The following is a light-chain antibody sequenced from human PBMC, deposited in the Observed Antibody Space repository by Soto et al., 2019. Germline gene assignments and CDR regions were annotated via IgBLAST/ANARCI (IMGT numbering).Light chain of an antibody. CDR2: DVS. Sequence: QSALTQPASVSGSPGQSITISCTGTSSDVGGYNYVSWYQQHTGKAPKLMIYDVSNRPSGGSNRFSGSKSGNTASLTISGLQAEDEADYYCSSYTSSSAYVFGTGTKLTVL. CDR1: SSDVGGYNY. CDR3: SSYTSSSAYV. V-gene: IGLV2-14*01. J-gene: IGLJ1*01.